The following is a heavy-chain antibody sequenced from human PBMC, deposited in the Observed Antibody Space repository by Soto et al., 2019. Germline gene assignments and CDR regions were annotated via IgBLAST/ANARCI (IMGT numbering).Heavy chain of an antibody. D-gene: IGHD5-18*01. CDR2: IYDDGAT. J-gene: IGHJ4*02. Sequence: PGGSLRLSCAASGFAVSSDYMSWVRQAPGMGLECVSIIYDDGATYYADSVRGRFTISRDNSKNTLFLQMNSLRAEDTAVYFCASGALYSYGSYFDYWGQGTLVTVSS. V-gene: IGHV3-53*01. CDR1: GFAVSSDY. CDR3: ASGALYSYGSYFDY.